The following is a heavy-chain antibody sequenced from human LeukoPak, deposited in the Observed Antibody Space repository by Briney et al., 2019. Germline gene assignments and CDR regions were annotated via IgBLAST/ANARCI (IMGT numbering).Heavy chain of an antibody. CDR2: TNPNSGNT. V-gene: IGHV1-8*01. J-gene: IGHJ4*02. Sequence: ASVKVSCKAPGYTFTSYDINWVRQATGQGLEWMGWTNPNSGNTGYAQKFQGRVTMTRNTSISTAYMELSSLRSEDTAVYYCARGKKQWLVLTYFDCWGQGTLVTVSS. CDR3: ARGKKQWLVLTYFDC. CDR1: GYTFTSYD. D-gene: IGHD6-19*01.